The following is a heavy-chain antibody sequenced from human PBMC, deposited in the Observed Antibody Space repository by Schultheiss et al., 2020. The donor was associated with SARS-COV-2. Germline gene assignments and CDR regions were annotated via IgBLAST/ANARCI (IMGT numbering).Heavy chain of an antibody. D-gene: IGHD6-6*01. CDR3: AKPVVKAARPRDWFDP. V-gene: IGHV3-23*01. CDR2: ISGSGGST. Sequence: GGSLRLSCAASGFTFSDYYMSWIRQAPGKGLEWVSAISGSGGSTYYADSVKGRFTISRDNSKNTLYLQMNSLRAEDTAVYYCAKPVVKAARPRDWFDPWGQGTLVTVSS. J-gene: IGHJ5*02. CDR1: GFTFSDYY.